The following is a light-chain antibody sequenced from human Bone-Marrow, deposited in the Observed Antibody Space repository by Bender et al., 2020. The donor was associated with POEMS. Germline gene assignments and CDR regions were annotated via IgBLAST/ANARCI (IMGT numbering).Light chain of an antibody. Sequence: QSALTQPASVSGSPGQSITISCTGTSSDVGSYNLVSWYQQHPGKAPKLMIYEVSKRPSGVSNRFSGSKSGNTASLTVSGLQAEDEADYYCCSYAASNSGYVFGTGTRVTVL. CDR1: SSDVGSYNL. CDR2: EVS. J-gene: IGLJ1*01. V-gene: IGLV2-23*02. CDR3: CSYAASNSGYV.